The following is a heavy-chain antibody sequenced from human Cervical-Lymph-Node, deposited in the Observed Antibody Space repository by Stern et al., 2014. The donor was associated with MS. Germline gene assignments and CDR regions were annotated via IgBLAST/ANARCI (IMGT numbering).Heavy chain of an antibody. CDR1: GFTFSSYS. V-gene: IGHV3-21*01. Sequence: EVQLVESGGGLVKPGGSLRLSCAASGFTFSSYSMNWVRQAPGKGLEWVSSISSSSSYITYADSVKGRFTISRDNAKNSLYLQMNSLRAEDTAVYYCARAEYSSSSFSYWGQGTLVTVSS. CDR2: ISSSSSYI. D-gene: IGHD6-6*01. J-gene: IGHJ4*02. CDR3: ARAEYSSSSFSY.